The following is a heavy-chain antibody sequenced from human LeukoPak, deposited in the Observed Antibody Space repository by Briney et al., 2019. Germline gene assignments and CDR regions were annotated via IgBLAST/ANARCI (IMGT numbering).Heavy chain of an antibody. Sequence: SETLSLTCTVSGGSISSGGYYWSWIRQHPGKCLEWIGYIYYSVSTYYNPSLKCRVTISVDTSKNQFSLKLSSVTAADTAVYYCARGLVATIRFDPWSQGTLVTVSS. J-gene: IGHJ5*02. CDR1: GGSISSGGYY. CDR2: IYYSVST. D-gene: IGHD5-12*01. CDR3: ARGLVATIRFDP. V-gene: IGHV4-31*03.